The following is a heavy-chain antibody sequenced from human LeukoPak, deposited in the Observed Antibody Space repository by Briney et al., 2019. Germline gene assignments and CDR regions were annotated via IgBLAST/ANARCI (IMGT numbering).Heavy chain of an antibody. CDR2: IRYDGSNK. D-gene: IGHD3-10*01. Sequence: GGSLRLSCAASGFTFSGHWMSWVRQAPGKGLEWVAFIRYDGSNKYYADSVKGRFTISRDNSKNTLYLQMNSLRAEDTAVYYCAKDGGDFDYWGQGTLVTVSS. CDR3: AKDGGDFDY. CDR1: GFTFSGHW. V-gene: IGHV3-30*02. J-gene: IGHJ4*02.